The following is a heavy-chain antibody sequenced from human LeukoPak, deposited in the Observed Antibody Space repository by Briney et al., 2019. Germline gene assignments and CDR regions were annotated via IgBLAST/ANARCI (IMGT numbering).Heavy chain of an antibody. CDR1: GFTFSSYS. Sequence: PGGSLRLSCAASGFTFSSYSMNWVRQAPGKGLEWVSSISSSSSYICYADSVKGRFTISRDNAKNSLYLQMNSLRAEDTAVYYCASDGIPGYCSSTSCKTFDYWGLGTLVTVSS. J-gene: IGHJ4*02. CDR3: ASDGIPGYCSSTSCKTFDY. V-gene: IGHV3-21*01. CDR2: ISSSSSYI. D-gene: IGHD2-2*01.